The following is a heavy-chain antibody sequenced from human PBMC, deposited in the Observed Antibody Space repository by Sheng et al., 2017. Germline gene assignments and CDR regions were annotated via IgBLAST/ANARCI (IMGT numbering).Heavy chain of an antibody. CDR1: GFTVSSNY. J-gene: IGHJ4*02. CDR2: IYSGGST. V-gene: IGHV3-53*02. Sequence: EVQLVETGGGLIQPGGSLRLSCAASGFTVSSNYMSWVRQAPGKGLEWVSVIYSGGSTYYADSVKGLFTISRDNSKNTLYLQMNSLRAEDTAVYYCARGYSGYSSGSIDYWGQGTLVTVSS. CDR3: ARGYSGYSSGSIDY. D-gene: IGHD6-19*01.